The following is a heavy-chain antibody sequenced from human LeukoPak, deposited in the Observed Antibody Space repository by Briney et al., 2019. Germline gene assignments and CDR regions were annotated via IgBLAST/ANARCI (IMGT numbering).Heavy chain of an antibody. D-gene: IGHD4-17*01. CDR1: GYTFGTHG. J-gene: IGHJ4*02. CDR2: ISSYNGNT. Sequence: ASVKVSCKPSGYTFGTHGLSWVRQAPGQGLEWMGRISSYNGNTNYAQKVQGRLTMTTDTSTSTAYMELRSLRSDDTAVYYCARGNDYGDHLDYWGQGTQVTVSS. CDR3: ARGNDYGDHLDY. V-gene: IGHV1-18*01.